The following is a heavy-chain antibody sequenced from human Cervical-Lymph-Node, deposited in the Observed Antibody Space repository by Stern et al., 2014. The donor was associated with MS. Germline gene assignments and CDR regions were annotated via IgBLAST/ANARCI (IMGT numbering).Heavy chain of an antibody. D-gene: IGHD5-24*01. V-gene: IGHV3-33*01. Sequence: VQLVESGGGVVQPGTSLRLSCAASGFTFSSYGMHWVRQTPGKGLEWVALAWYDGSTASYTNSVKGRFTISRDNSKNTLSLQMNSLTAEDTAVYYCARGHIPYAYNYLFDYWGQGTLGTGSS. CDR3: ARGHIPYAYNYLFDY. CDR1: GFTFSSYG. CDR2: AWYDGSTA. J-gene: IGHJ4*02.